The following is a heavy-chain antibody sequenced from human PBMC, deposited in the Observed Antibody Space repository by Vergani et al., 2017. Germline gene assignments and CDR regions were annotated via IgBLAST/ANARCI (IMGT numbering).Heavy chain of an antibody. V-gene: IGHV4-61*02. Sequence: QVQLQESGPGLVKPSQTLSLTCTVSGGSISSGSYYWSWIRQPAGKGLEWIGRIYTSGSTNYNPSLKSRVTISVDTSKNQFSLKLSSVTAADTAVYYCARGLTENWXFDLWGRGTLVTVSS. CDR1: GGSISSGSYY. J-gene: IGHJ2*01. CDR2: IYTSGST. D-gene: IGHD3-16*01. CDR3: ARGLTENWXFDL.